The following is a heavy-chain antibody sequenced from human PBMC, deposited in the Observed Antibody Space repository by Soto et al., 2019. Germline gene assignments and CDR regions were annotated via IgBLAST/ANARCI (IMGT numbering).Heavy chain of an antibody. Sequence: SETLSLTCTVSGGSISSGGYYWSWIRQHPGKGLEWIGYIYYSGSTYYNPSLTIRVTISVDTSKNQFSLKLSSVTAADTAVYYCARVGGSYVLDYWGQGTLVTVSS. V-gene: IGHV4-31*03. J-gene: IGHJ4*02. CDR1: GGSISSGGYY. CDR2: IYYSGST. CDR3: ARVGGSYVLDY. D-gene: IGHD1-26*01.